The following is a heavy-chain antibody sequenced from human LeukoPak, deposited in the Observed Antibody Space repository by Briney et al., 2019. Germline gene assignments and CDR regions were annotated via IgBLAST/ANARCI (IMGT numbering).Heavy chain of an antibody. V-gene: IGHV3-30*02. Sequence: GGSLRLSCAASGFTFSSYGMHWVRQAPGKGLEWVAFIRYDGTNKYYADSVKGRFTISRDNAKNSLYLQMNSLRAEDTAVYYCARESCSSTSCSYFDSWGQGTLVTVSS. CDR3: ARESCSSTSCSYFDS. CDR2: IRYDGTNK. CDR1: GFTFSSYG. D-gene: IGHD2-2*01. J-gene: IGHJ4*02.